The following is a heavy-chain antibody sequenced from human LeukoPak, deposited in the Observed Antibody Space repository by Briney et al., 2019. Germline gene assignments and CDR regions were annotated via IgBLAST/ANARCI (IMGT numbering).Heavy chain of an antibody. D-gene: IGHD4-17*01. CDR1: GGSISSGGYY. J-gene: IGHJ4*02. CDR3: ARGYGARFDY. CDR2: IYYSGST. V-gene: IGHV4-31*03. Sequence: SQTLSLTCTVSGGSISSGGYYWSWIRQHPGKGLEWIGYIYYSGSTYYNSSLKSRVTISVDTSKNQFSLKLSSVTAADTAMYYCARGYGARFDYWGQGTLVTVSS.